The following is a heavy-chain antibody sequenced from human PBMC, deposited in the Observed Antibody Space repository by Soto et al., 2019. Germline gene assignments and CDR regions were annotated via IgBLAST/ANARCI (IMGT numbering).Heavy chain of an antibody. Sequence: PGGSLRLSCAASVFTFSTYWMHWVRQAPGKWLLWFSLINTDGTYATXSDSVKGRXPISRYNSKNTXYLHMXTLSVDDASVYYCASRNSGWYFDYWGQGTLVTVSS. CDR2: INTDGTYA. D-gene: IGHD6-19*01. CDR1: VFTFSTYW. V-gene: IGHV3-74*03. CDR3: ASRNSGWYFDY. J-gene: IGHJ4*02.